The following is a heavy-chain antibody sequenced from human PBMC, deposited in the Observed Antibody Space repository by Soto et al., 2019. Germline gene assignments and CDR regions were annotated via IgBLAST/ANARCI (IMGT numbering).Heavy chain of an antibody. V-gene: IGHV3-48*03. CDR1: GFSFNTYE. J-gene: IGHJ4*02. CDR2: ISVSGNII. CDR3: AKDHLQMGVPVY. Sequence: PGGSLRLSCAASGFSFNTYEFNWVRQAPGKGLEWISYISVSGNIIKYADSVKGRFTISRDNSKNTLYLQMNSLRAEDTAVYYCAKDHLQMGVPVYWGQGTLVTVSS. D-gene: IGHD3-16*01.